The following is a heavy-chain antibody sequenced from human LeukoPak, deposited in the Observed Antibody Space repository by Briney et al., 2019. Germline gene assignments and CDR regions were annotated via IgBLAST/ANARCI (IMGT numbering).Heavy chain of an antibody. CDR1: GYTFTSYA. CDR2: INAGNGNA. J-gene: IGHJ4*02. CDR3: ARGLTVDYFDY. Sequence: GASVKVSCKSSGYTFTSYAMHWVRQAPGQRLEWMGWINAGNGNAKYSQKFQGRVTMTRNTSISTAYMELSSLRSEDTAVYYCARGLTVDYFDYWGQGTLVTVSS. V-gene: IGHV1-3*01. D-gene: IGHD4-23*01.